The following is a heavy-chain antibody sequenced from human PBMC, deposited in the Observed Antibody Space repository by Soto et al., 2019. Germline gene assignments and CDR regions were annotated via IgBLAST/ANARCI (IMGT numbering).Heavy chain of an antibody. Sequence: GASVKVSCKASGYTFTSYYMHWVRQAPGQGLEWMGIINPSGGSTSYAQKFQGRVTMTRDTSTSTVYMELSSLRSEDTAVYYCAREYIVVVIAEGFDYWGQGTLVTVSS. J-gene: IGHJ4*02. V-gene: IGHV1-46*03. D-gene: IGHD2-21*01. CDR3: AREYIVVVIAEGFDY. CDR2: INPSGGST. CDR1: GYTFTSYY.